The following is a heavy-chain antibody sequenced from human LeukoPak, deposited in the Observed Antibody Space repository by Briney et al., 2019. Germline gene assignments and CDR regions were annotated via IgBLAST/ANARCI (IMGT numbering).Heavy chain of an antibody. CDR1: GFTVSSSG. D-gene: IGHD6-13*01. Sequence: PGGPLRLSCAASGFTVSSSGMHWVRQAPGKGLEWVAVMSSDGSNEYYADSVKGRFTISRDNSKNTVYLQMNTLRAEDTAVYYCAKAVSSWYLDYWGQGTLVTVSS. CDR3: AKAVSSWYLDY. J-gene: IGHJ4*02. CDR2: MSSDGSNE. V-gene: IGHV3-30*18.